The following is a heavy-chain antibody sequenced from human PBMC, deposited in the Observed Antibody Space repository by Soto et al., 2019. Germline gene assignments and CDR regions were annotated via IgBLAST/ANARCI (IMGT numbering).Heavy chain of an antibody. CDR2: ISSSGTTM. J-gene: IGHJ5*02. CDR3: ASQPSVWPYKWLDP. D-gene: IGHD2-8*01. CDR1: GFSFSSYE. V-gene: IGHV3-48*03. Sequence: QPGGSLRLSCAASGFSFSSYEMNWVRQAPGKGLEWVSYISSSGTTMYYADSVKGRFTISRDSAKNSLYLQMNSLRGEDTAVYYCASQPSVWPYKWLDPWGQGTLVTVSS.